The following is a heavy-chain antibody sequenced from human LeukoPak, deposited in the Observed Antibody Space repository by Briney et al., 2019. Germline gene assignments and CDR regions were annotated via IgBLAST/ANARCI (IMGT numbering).Heavy chain of an antibody. CDR2: IIPIFGTA. D-gene: IGHD2-2*01. Sequence: SVKVSCKASGGTFSSYAISWVRQAPGQGLEWMGGIIPIFGTANYAQKFQGRVTITADESTSTAYMELSSLRSEDTAVYYCARARLPYCSSTSCYYYYYYMDVWGKGTTVTVSS. CDR1: GGTFSSYA. V-gene: IGHV1-69*13. CDR3: ARARLPYCSSTSCYYYYYYMDV. J-gene: IGHJ6*03.